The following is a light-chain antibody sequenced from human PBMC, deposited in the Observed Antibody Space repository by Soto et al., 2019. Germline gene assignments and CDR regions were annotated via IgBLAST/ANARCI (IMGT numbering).Light chain of an antibody. V-gene: IGKV3-15*01. CDR3: HQYHNWPQT. CDR1: QSVSST. J-gene: IGKJ1*01. CDR2: GAS. Sequence: EIVLTQSPGTLSLSPWERATLSCRASQSVSSTLAWYQQKPGQAPSVLIYGASIRVTGIPARFSGSGSGTEFTLTISSLQSEDFAVYYCHQYHNWPQTFGQGTKVDIK.